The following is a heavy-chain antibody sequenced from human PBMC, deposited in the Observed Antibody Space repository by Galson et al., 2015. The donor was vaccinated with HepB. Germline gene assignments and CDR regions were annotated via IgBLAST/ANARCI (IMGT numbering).Heavy chain of an antibody. CDR1: GYTFTTYH. CDR2: INPSGGST. Sequence: SVKVSCKASGYTFTTYHMHWVRQVSGQGLEWMGIINPSGGSTRYAQKFQGRVTMTRDTSTSTVYMELSSLRSEDTAVYYCARVAHNYGDFPDFWGQGTLVTVSS. D-gene: IGHD4-17*01. J-gene: IGHJ4*02. V-gene: IGHV1-46*01. CDR3: ARVAHNYGDFPDF.